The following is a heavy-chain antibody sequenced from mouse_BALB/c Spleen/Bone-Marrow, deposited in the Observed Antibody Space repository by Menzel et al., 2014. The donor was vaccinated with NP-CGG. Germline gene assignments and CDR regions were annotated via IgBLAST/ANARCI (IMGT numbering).Heavy chain of an antibody. V-gene: IGHV5-2*01. Sequence: EVQVVESGGGLVQPGESLKLSCEPNEYEFPSHDMSWVRKTPEKRLELVAAINSDGGSTYYPDTMERRFIISRDNSKKTLYLQMSSLRSEDTAFYYCARHGDYYGSSLFAYWGQGTLVTVSA. J-gene: IGHJ3*01. CDR3: ARHGDYYGSSLFAY. CDR2: INSDGGST. CDR1: EYEFPSHD. D-gene: IGHD1-1*01.